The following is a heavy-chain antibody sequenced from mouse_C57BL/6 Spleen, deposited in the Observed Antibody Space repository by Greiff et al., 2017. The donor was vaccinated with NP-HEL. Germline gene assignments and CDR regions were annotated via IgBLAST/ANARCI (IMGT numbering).Heavy chain of an antibody. CDR1: GYTFTTYP. V-gene: IGHV1-47*01. CDR2: FHPYNDDT. J-gene: IGHJ4*01. Sequence: VQLVESGAELVKPGASVKMSCKASGYTFTTYPIEWMKQNHGKSLEWIGNFHPYNDDTKYNEKFKGKATLTVEKSSSTVYLELSRLTSDDSAVYYCARRNIYYDHAMDYWGQGTSVTVSS. D-gene: IGHD2-4*01. CDR3: ARRNIYYDHAMDY.